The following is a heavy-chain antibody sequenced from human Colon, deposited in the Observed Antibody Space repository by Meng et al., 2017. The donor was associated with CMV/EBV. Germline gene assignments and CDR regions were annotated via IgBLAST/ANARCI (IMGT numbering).Heavy chain of an antibody. CDR3: ARITIVTGFHLDS. D-gene: IGHD3-9*01. J-gene: IGHJ4*02. CDR1: GIRFSGYC. Sequence: CRASGIRFSGYCMGWLRETPGKGLEWISYITTGGSFSYADSVKGRFIISRENAKTSLFMQINSLGMEDTAVYYCARITIVTGFHLDSWGQGTLVTVSS. V-gene: IGHV3-11*01. CDR2: ITTGGSF.